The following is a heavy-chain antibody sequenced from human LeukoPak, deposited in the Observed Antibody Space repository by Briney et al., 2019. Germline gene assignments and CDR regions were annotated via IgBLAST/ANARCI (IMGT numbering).Heavy chain of an antibody. V-gene: IGHV3-72*01. CDR2: TRAKARGYTT. J-gene: IGHJ3*02. CDR3: ARDGAEGDNSAFDM. Sequence: GGSLRLSCAASGVTLSNHHMDWVRQAPGKGLEWDGRTRAKARGYTTEYAASVKGRFTISRDDSKSLVYLQMNSLRTEDTGVYFCARDGAEGDNSAFDMWGQGTVVTVSS. D-gene: IGHD3-22*01. CDR1: GVTLSNHH.